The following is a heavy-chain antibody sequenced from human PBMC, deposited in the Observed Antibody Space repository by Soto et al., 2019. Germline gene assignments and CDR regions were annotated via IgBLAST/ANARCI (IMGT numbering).Heavy chain of an antibody. CDR1: GFTFSSYG. J-gene: IGHJ6*02. V-gene: IGHV3-33*01. Sequence: GGSLSLSCAASGFTFSSYGMHWVRQAPGKGLEWVAVIWYDGSNKYYADSVKGRFTISRDNSKNTLYLQMNSLRAEDTAVYYCAREYYYGSGSGYGMDVWGQGTTVTVSS. D-gene: IGHD3-10*01. CDR3: AREYYYGSGSGYGMDV. CDR2: IWYDGSNK.